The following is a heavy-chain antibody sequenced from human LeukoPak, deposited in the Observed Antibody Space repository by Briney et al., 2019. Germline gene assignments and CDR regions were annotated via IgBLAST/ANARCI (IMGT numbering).Heavy chain of an antibody. CDR3: AKDLGAALDYFDY. Sequence: GGSLRLSCAASGFTFDDYAMHWVRQAPGKGLEWVSGISWNSGSIGYADSVKGRFTISRDNAKNSLYLQMNSLRAEDTALYYCAKDLGAALDYFDYWGQGTLVTVSS. CDR2: ISWNSGSI. V-gene: IGHV3-9*01. J-gene: IGHJ4*02. CDR1: GFTFDDYA. D-gene: IGHD6-13*01.